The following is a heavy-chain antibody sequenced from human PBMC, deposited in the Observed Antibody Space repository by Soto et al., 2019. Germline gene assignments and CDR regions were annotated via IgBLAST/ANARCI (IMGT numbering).Heavy chain of an antibody. CDR3: ARSPVNGDRYYYYMDV. D-gene: IGHD2-8*01. Sequence: ASVKVSCKASGYTFTGYYMHWVRQAPGQGLEWMGWINPNSGGTNYAQKFQGWVTMTRDTSISTAYMELSRLRSDDTAVYYCARSPVNGDRYYYYMDVWGKGTTVTVSS. CDR1: GYTFTGYY. J-gene: IGHJ6*03. V-gene: IGHV1-2*04. CDR2: INPNSGGT.